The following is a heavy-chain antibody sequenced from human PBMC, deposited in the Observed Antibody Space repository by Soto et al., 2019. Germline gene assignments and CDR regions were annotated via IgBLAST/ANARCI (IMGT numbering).Heavy chain of an antibody. V-gene: IGHV4-31*03. CDR1: GGSISSGGYY. D-gene: IGHD3-22*01. CDR3: ARDGPRDYYDSSGYLGPRGYYYYGMDV. Sequence: SETLSLTCTVSGGSISSGGYYWSWIRQHPGKGLEWIGYIYYSGSTYYNPSLKSRVTISVDTSKNQFSLKLSSVTAADTAVYYCARDGPRDYYDSSGYLGPRGYYYYGMDVWGQGTTVTVSS. CDR2: IYYSGST. J-gene: IGHJ6*02.